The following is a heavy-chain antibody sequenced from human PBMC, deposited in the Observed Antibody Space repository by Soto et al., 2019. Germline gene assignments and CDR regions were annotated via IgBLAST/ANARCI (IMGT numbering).Heavy chain of an antibody. J-gene: IGHJ6*02. CDR3: ARDHEADGYNSSKNHYYYDYGMDV. Sequence: QVQLVQSGAEVKKPGSSVKVSCKASGGTFSSYAISWVRQAPGQGLEWMGGIIPIFGTANYAQKFQGRVTITADESTSTAYMELSSLRSEDTAVYYCARDHEADGYNSSKNHYYYDYGMDVWGQGTTVTVSS. CDR2: IIPIFGTA. V-gene: IGHV1-69*01. D-gene: IGHD5-12*01. CDR1: GGTFSSYA.